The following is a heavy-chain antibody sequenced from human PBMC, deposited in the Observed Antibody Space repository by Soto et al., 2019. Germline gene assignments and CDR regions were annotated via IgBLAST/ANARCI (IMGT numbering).Heavy chain of an antibody. CDR3: AKDHYGSPLGDMDV. J-gene: IGHJ6*03. CDR1: GFTFSSYA. Sequence: GGSLRLSCAASGFTFSSYAMSWVRQAPGKGLEWVSGTSDSGGSTYYADSVKGRFTISRDNSKNTLYLQMNSLRAEDTAVYYCAKDHYGSPLGDMDVWGKGTTVTVSS. D-gene: IGHD4-17*01. V-gene: IGHV3-23*01. CDR2: TSDSGGST.